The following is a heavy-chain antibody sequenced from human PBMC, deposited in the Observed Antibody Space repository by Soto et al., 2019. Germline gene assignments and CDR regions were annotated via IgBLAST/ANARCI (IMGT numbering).Heavy chain of an antibody. Sequence: NCISKAPGKGLEWISYISTSGSTIDYADSVKGRFTISRDNAKNSLYLQMNSLRAEDTVVYSCARDSAAEHALGNCGQPLLGSVPSCWG. CDR3: ARDSAAEHALGNCGQPLLGSVPSC. CDR2: ISTSGSTI. D-gene: IGHD6-13*01. J-gene: IGHJ1*01. V-gene: IGHV3-48*03.